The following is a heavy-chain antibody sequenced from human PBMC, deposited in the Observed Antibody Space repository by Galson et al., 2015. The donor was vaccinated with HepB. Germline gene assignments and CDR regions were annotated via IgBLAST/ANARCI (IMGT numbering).Heavy chain of an antibody. CDR2: ISWNGVDV. Sequence: SLRLSCAGSGFTFDDYAMYWVRQVPGKGLEWVSSISWNGVDVAYGDAVKGRVTISRDNPRHSLYLQMNSLTVEDTAFYFCARSTRPSQDHYYYFYGLDVWGQGTTVSVSS. V-gene: IGHV3-9*01. CDR1: GFTFDDYA. CDR3: ARSTRPSQDHYYYFYGLDV. D-gene: IGHD5/OR15-5a*01. J-gene: IGHJ6*02.